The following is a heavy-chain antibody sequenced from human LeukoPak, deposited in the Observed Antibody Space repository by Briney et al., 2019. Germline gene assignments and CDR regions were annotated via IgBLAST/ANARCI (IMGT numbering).Heavy chain of an antibody. Sequence: ASVKVSCKASGYTFTGYYMHWVRQAPGQGLEWMGWISAYNGNTNYAQKLQGRVTMTTDTSTSTAYMELRSLRSDDTAVYYCARVGYYDSSGYLMGDYFDYWGQGTLVTVSS. CDR1: GYTFTGYY. CDR3: ARVGYYDSSGYLMGDYFDY. CDR2: ISAYNGNT. V-gene: IGHV1-18*04. D-gene: IGHD3-22*01. J-gene: IGHJ4*02.